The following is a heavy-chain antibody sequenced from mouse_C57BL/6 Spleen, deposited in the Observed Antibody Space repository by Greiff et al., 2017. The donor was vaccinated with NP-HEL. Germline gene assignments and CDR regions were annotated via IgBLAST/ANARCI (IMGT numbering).Heavy chain of an antibody. V-gene: IGHV5-12*01. J-gene: IGHJ4*01. CDR1: GFTFSDYY. D-gene: IGHD2-12*01. CDR3: ARLRRTTYAMDY. CDR2: ISNGGGST. Sequence: EVKLMESGGGLVQPGGSLKLSCAASGFTFSDYYMYWVRQTPEKRLEWVAYISNGGGSTYYLDTVKGRFTISRDNAKNTLYLQMSRLKSEDTAMYYCARLRRTTYAMDYWGQGTSVTVSS.